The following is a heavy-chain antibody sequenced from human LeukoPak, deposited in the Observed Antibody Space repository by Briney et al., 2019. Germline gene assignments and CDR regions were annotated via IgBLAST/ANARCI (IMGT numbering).Heavy chain of an antibody. D-gene: IGHD2-2*01. CDR2: ISWNSGSM. Sequence: PGGSLRLSCVASGFTFDNYAMHWVRQAPGKGLEWVSGISWNSGSMGYADSVKGRFTISGDNAKNSLYLQMNSLRAEDKAFYYCAKGDCSSTSCWFDYWGQGTLVTVSS. CDR1: GFTFDNYA. J-gene: IGHJ4*02. V-gene: IGHV3-9*01. CDR3: AKGDCSSTSCWFDY.